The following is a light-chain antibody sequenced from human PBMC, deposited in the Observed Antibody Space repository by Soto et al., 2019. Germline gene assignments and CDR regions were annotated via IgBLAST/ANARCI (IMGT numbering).Light chain of an antibody. J-gene: IGKJ4*01. V-gene: IGKV2-28*01. CDR3: MQTLQSPLT. Sequence: DLVMTQSPLSLPVTPGEPASISCRSSQSLLHSNGYNYLDWYLQKPGQSPQLLIYLGSNRASGGPDRFSGSGSGTDFTLKISRLGAEDVGVYYCMQTLQSPLTFGGGTKVEIK. CDR1: QSLLHSNGYNY. CDR2: LGS.